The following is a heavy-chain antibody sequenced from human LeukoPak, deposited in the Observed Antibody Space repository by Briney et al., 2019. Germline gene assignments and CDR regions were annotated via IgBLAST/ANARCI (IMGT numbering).Heavy chain of an antibody. CDR3: ARQGSSWSLPSYYYYGMDV. J-gene: IGHJ6*02. CDR1: GYAFTGYY. D-gene: IGHD6-13*01. Sequence: ASVKVSCKASGYAFTGYYMHWVRQAPGQGLEWMGRINPNSGGTNYAQKFQGRVTMTRDTSISTAYMELSRLRSDDTAVYYCARQGSSWSLPSYYYYGMDVWGQGTTVTVSS. V-gene: IGHV1-2*06. CDR2: INPNSGGT.